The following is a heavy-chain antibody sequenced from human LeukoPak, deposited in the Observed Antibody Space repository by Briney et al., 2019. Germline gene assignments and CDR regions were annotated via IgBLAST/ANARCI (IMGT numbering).Heavy chain of an antibody. V-gene: IGHV3-73*01. CDR3: TRHAASGGSGIDY. J-gene: IGHJ4*02. CDR1: GFTFSGSA. D-gene: IGHD3-10*01. Sequence: GGSLRLSCAASGFTFSGSAMHWVRLASGKGLEWVGRIRSKSNNYATVYTASVKGRFTISRDDSKNTAYLQMNSLRTEDTAVYYCTRHAASGGSGIDYWGQGILVTVSS. CDR2: IRSKSNNYAT.